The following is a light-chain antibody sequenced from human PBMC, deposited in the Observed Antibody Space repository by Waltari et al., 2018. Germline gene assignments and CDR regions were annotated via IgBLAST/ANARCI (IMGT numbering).Light chain of an antibody. V-gene: IGLV3-21*01. J-gene: IGLJ1*01. Sequence: SYVLTQPPSVSVAPGETARITCWGNNIESKSVHWYRQRPGQAPVVVISYDNDRAAGIPERFSGSNSGSTATLTISRVEAGDEADYYCQVWDANTDPGVFGTGTEVTVL. CDR1: NIESKS. CDR2: YDN. CDR3: QVWDANTDPGV.